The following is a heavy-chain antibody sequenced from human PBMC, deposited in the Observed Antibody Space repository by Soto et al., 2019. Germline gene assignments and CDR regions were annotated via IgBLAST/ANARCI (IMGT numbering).Heavy chain of an antibody. CDR3: ARDRWLAAFDY. Sequence: GAPVNVSCKASGYTLTGHYMHWVRQAPGQGLEWMGWINPNSGGTNYAQKFQGWVTMTRDTSISTAYMELSRLRSDDTAVYYCARDRWLAAFDYWGQGTLVTVSS. J-gene: IGHJ4*02. D-gene: IGHD6-19*01. CDR1: GYTLTGHY. V-gene: IGHV1-2*04. CDR2: INPNSGGT.